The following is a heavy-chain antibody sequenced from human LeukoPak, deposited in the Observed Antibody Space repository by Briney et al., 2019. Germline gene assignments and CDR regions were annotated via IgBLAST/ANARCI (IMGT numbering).Heavy chain of an antibody. V-gene: IGHV3-15*01. CDR3: TTRAPIIVMATIGSFDY. CDR2: IKSKTDGGTT. CDR1: GFTFRNAW. D-gene: IGHD5-24*01. Sequence: GGSLRLSCGASGFTFRNAWMSWVRQAPGKGLEWVGRIKSKTDGGTTDYAAPVKGRFTISRDDSKNTLYLQMNSLKTEDTAVYYCTTRAPIIVMATIGSFDYWGQGTLVTVSS. J-gene: IGHJ4*02.